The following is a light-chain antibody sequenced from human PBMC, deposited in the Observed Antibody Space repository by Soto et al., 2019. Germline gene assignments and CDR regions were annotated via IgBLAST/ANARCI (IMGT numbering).Light chain of an antibody. Sequence: QSVLTQPASVSRSPGQSITISYTGTRSDVGSHNLVSWYQQDPGKAPKLMIYDVSKRPSGVSNRFSGSKSGNTASLTISGLQAEDEADYYCCSYAGSSTVVFGGGTKVTVL. CDR1: RSDVGSHNL. CDR3: CSYAGSSTVV. CDR2: DVS. V-gene: IGLV2-23*02. J-gene: IGLJ2*01.